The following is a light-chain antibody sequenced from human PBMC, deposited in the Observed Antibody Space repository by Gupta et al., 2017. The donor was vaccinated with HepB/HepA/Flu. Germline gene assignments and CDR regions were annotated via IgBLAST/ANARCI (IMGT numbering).Light chain of an antibody. CDR1: QSVSGNS. CDR2: SAS. Sequence: EIVLTQSPGTLCLSPGERATLSCRASQSVSGNSIAWYQHKPGQSPRLLIYSASSGATGIPDRFSGSGSGTDFTLTISRLEPEDFAVYYCQQFHSSPITFGQGTRLE. CDR3: QQFHSSPIT. J-gene: IGKJ5*01. V-gene: IGKV3-20*01.